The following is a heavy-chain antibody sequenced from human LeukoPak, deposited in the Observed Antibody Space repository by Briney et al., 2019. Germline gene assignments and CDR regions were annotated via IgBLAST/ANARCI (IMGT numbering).Heavy chain of an antibody. D-gene: IGHD1-20*01. CDR1: GFTFSSYA. CDR2: ISASGGST. V-gene: IGHV3-23*01. CDR3: ASSRITGTTYY. J-gene: IGHJ4*02. Sequence: PGGSLRLSCAASGFTFSSYAMSWVRQAPGKGLDWVSAISASGGSTYYADSVKGRFTISRDNSKNTLYLQMNSLRAEDTAVYYCASSRITGTTYYWGQGTLVTVSS.